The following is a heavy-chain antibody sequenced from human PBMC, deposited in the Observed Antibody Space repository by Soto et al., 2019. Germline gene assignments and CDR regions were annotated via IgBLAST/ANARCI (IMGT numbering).Heavy chain of an antibody. J-gene: IGHJ4*02. V-gene: IGHV3-74*01. CDR2: ISSEESSI. CDR1: GFTFSNSC. CDR3: EWDRDGHIHY. Sequence: EVQPVESGGGLVQPGGSLRISCASSGFTFSNSCMHWVRHYPRKGLVWVSRISSEESSISYVDSVKGRFTIYRDNARNTLYLQMKSRRAEDTAVYYCEWDRDGHIHYWCQGSLVTVFS. D-gene: IGHD4-17*01.